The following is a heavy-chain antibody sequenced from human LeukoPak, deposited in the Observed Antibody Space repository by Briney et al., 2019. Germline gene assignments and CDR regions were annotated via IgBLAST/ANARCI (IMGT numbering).Heavy chain of an antibody. D-gene: IGHD1-26*01. CDR1: GFTFSTYW. CDR2: IKGDGSEK. V-gene: IGHV3-7*01. J-gene: IGHJ6*02. CDR3: ASYRVSHGMDV. Sequence: GGSLRLSCAASGFTFSTYWMAWVRQAPGKGLEWVANIKGDGSEKYHGDSVTGRVTSSRDNAKNSLYLQMNSLRAEDTSIYYCASYRVSHGMDVWGQGTTVTVSS.